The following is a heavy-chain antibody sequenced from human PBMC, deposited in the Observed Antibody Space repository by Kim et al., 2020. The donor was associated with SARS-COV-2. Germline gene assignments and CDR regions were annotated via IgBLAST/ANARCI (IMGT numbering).Heavy chain of an antibody. CDR1: GFTFSSYA. V-gene: IGHV3-30*04. J-gene: IGHJ6*02. CDR3: GRDLKIAVAAKWHYYYGMDG. D-gene: IGHD6-19*01. CDR2: ISYDGSNK. Sequence: GGSLRLSCAASGFTFSSYAMHWVRQAPGKGLEWVAVISYDGSNKYYADSVKGRFTISRDNSKNTLYLQMNSLRAEDTAVYYCGRDLKIAVAAKWHYYYGMDGWGQGPTVTVS.